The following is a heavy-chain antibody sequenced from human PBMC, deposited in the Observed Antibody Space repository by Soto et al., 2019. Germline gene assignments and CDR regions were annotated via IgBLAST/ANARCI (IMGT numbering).Heavy chain of an antibody. Sequence: ASVKVSCKASGYTFTSSYMHWVRQAPGQGLEWMGIINPGGGSTSYAQKFQGRVTMTRDTSTSTVYMELSSLRSEDTAVYYCARDRRAVRGNPLFDYWGHGTLVTVSS. D-gene: IGHD3-10*01. J-gene: IGHJ4*01. V-gene: IGHV1-46*01. CDR2: INPGGGST. CDR1: GYTFTSSY. CDR3: ARDRRAVRGNPLFDY.